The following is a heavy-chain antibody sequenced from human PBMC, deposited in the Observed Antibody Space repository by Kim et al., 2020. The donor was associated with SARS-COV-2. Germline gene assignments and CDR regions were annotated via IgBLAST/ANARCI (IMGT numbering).Heavy chain of an antibody. Sequence: GGSLRLSCAASAFTFSNYPVHWVRQAPGKGLEWVAIVSYDGSNEYYADSVKGRFTISRDNSNNMLYLQMNSLRAEDTAVYYCARDLRDSSRWPYYYYGMDVWGQGPTVTVSS. CDR1: AFTFSNYP. CDR3: ARDLRDSSRWPYYYYGMDV. CDR2: VSYDGSNE. V-gene: IGHV3-30-3*01. J-gene: IGHJ6*02. D-gene: IGHD6-13*01.